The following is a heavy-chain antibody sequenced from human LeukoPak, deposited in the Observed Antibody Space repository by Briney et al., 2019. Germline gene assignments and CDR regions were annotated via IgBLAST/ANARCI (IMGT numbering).Heavy chain of an antibody. CDR3: AKDESSYGPRNIDY. V-gene: IGHV3-30*18. D-gene: IGHD5-18*01. J-gene: IGHJ4*02. CDR1: GFTFSSYG. Sequence: GGSLRLSCAASGFTFSSYGMHWVRQAPGKGLEWVAVISYDGSNKYYADSVKGRFTISRDNSKNTLYLQVNSLRAEDTAVYYCAKDESSYGPRNIDYWGQGTLVTVSS. CDR2: ISYDGSNK.